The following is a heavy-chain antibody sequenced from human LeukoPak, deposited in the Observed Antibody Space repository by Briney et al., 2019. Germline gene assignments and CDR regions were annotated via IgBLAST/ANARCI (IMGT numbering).Heavy chain of an antibody. CDR2: IYHTGSV. D-gene: IGHD3-3*01. Sequence: SETLSLTCTVSGASIRSSSYFWAWIRQSPGKGLEWIGEIYHTGSVNYNLSLESRVTISRDRSKNQFSLMLRSVTAADTAVYYCARHYDLWSGYNYWGQGLLVTVSS. J-gene: IGHJ4*02. CDR1: GASIRSSSYF. CDR3: ARHYDLWSGYNY. V-gene: IGHV4-39*07.